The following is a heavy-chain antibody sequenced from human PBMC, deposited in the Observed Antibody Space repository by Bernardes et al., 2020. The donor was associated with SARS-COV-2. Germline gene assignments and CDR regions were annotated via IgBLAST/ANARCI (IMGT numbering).Heavy chain of an antibody. J-gene: IGHJ6*02. V-gene: IGHV4-61*01. CDR3: ARDSGYGPGYYYYYGMDV. Sequence: SETLSLTCTVSGGSVSSGSYYWSWIRQPPGKGLEWIGYIYYSGSTNYNPSLKSRVTISVDTSKNQFSLKLSSVTAADTAVYYCARDSGYGPGYYYYYGMDVWGQGTTVTDSS. CDR2: IYYSGST. CDR1: GGSVSSGSYY. D-gene: IGHD5-12*01.